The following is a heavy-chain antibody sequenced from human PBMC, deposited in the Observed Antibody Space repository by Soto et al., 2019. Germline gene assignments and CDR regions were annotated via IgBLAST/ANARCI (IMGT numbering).Heavy chain of an antibody. Sequence: SLRLSCAASGFTFSSYGMHWVRQAPGKGLEWVAVIWYDGSNKYYADSVKGRFTISRDNSKNTLYLQMNSLRAEDTAVYYCARELRFGFSGWFDPWGQGTLVTVSS. CDR2: IWYDGSNK. V-gene: IGHV3-33*01. D-gene: IGHD3-16*01. J-gene: IGHJ5*02. CDR3: ARELRFGFSGWFDP. CDR1: GFTFSSYG.